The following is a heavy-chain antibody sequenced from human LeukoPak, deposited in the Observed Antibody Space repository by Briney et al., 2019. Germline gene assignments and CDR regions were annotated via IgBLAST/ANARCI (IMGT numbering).Heavy chain of an antibody. D-gene: IGHD2-21*02. CDR3: ARDYFTANDY. J-gene: IGHJ4*02. V-gene: IGHV1-2*02. Sequence: GASVTVSCKASGYTFTGYYIHWVRQAPGQGLEWMGWINPNSGGTNYAQKFQGRVTMTRDTSISTACMELSRLRSDDTAVYYCARDYFTANDYWGQGTLVTVSS. CDR1: GYTFTGYY. CDR2: INPNSGGT.